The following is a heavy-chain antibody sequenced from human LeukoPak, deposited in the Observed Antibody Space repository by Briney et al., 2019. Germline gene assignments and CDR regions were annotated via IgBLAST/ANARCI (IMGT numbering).Heavy chain of an antibody. V-gene: IGHV1-18*01. CDR2: ISAYNGNT. J-gene: IGHJ4*02. CDR1: GYTFTSYG. D-gene: IGHD1-26*01. CDR3: AREPEVGATGSFGY. Sequence: ASVKVSCKASGYTFTSYGISWVRQAPGQGLEWMGWISAYNGNTNYAQKLQGRVTMTTDTSTSTAYMELRSLRSDDTAVYYCAREPEVGATGSFGYWGQGTLVTVSS.